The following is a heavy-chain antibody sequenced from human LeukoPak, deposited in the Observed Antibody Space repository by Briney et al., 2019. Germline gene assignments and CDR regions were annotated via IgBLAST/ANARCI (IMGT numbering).Heavy chain of an antibody. CDR3: ASEGDCSSTSCYAFDI. CDR1: GFTFSSYA. Sequence: GGSLRLSCAASGFTFSSYAMHWVRQAPGKGLEYVSAISSNGGSTYYANSVKGGFTISRDNSKNTLYLQMGSLRAEDMAVYYCASEGDCSSTSCYAFDIWGQGTMVTVSS. D-gene: IGHD2-2*01. V-gene: IGHV3-64*01. CDR2: ISSNGGST. J-gene: IGHJ3*02.